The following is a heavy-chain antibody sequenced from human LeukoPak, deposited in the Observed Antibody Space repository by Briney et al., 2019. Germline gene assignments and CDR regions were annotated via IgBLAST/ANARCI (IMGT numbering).Heavy chain of an antibody. CDR1: GGSVSSGSYY. CDR3: ARGSRRIIAAAFDP. Sequence: PSETLSLTCTVSGGSVSSGSYYWSWIRQPPGKGLEWIGYIYYSGCTNYNPSLKSRVTTSVDTSKNQFSLKLSSVTAADTAVYYCARGSRRIIAAAFDPWGQGTLVTVSS. D-gene: IGHD6-13*01. V-gene: IGHV4-61*01. CDR2: IYYSGCT. J-gene: IGHJ5*02.